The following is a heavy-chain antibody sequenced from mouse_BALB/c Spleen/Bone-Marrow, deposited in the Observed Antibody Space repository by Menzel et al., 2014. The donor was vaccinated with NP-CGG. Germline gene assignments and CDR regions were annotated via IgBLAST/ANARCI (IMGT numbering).Heavy chain of an antibody. Sequence: VQLKESGPELVKPGASVKISCKTSGYTFTDYTLHWVKQSHGKSLEWIGGVNPTIGGTSYNQKFKGKASLTVNKSSTTAYMELRSLTSDDSAVYYCARGRWYYWGQGTTLTVSS. CDR3: ARGRWYY. CDR2: VNPTIGGT. J-gene: IGHJ2*01. D-gene: IGHD2-3*01. CDR1: GYTFTDYT. V-gene: IGHV1-22*01.